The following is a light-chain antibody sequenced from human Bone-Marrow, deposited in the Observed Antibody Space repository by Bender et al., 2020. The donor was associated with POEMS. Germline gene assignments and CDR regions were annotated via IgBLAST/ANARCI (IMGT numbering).Light chain of an antibody. Sequence: QSALTQPRSLSGSPGQSVTISCAGTTSDVGGFDSVSWYQQHPAQAPKLIIYDVTKRPSGVSDRFSASKSGNTASLTISGLQTEDEADYYCCSYAGSDTFILLGGGTKLTVL. V-gene: IGLV2-11*01. CDR1: TSDVGGFDS. CDR2: DVT. J-gene: IGLJ2*01. CDR3: CSYAGSDTFIL.